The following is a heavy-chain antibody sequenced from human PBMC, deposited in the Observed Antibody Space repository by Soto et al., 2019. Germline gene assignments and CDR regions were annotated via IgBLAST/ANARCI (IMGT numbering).Heavy chain of an antibody. D-gene: IGHD3-10*01. Sequence: QLQLQESGPGLVKPSETLSLTCTVSGGSISSSSYYWGWIRQPPGKGLEWIGSIYYSGSTYYNPSLKSRVTISVDTSKNQFSLKLSSVTAADTAVYYCARRRVVRGGYFDYWGQGTLVTVSS. CDR3: ARRRVVRGGYFDY. J-gene: IGHJ4*02. V-gene: IGHV4-39*01. CDR1: GGSISSSSYY. CDR2: IYYSGST.